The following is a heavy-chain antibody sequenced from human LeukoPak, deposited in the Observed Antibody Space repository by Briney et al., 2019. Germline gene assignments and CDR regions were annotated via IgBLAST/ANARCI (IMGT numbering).Heavy chain of an antibody. CDR3: ARDTDYCDSSGYYPLPDY. Sequence: ASVKVSCKASGYTFTSYGISWVRQAPGQGLEWMGWISAYNGNTNYAQKLQGRVTMTTDTSTSTAYMELRSLRSDDTAVYYCARDTDYCDSSGYYPLPDYWGQGTLVTVSS. CDR2: ISAYNGNT. CDR1: GYTFTSYG. J-gene: IGHJ4*02. D-gene: IGHD3-22*01. V-gene: IGHV1-18*01.